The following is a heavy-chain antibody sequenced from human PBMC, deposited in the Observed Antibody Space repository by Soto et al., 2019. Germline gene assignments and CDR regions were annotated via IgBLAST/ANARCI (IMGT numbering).Heavy chain of an antibody. CDR2: INHSGST. Sequence: QVQLQQWGAGLLKPSETLSLTCAVYGGSYSGYYWSWIRQPPGKGLEWIGEINHSGSTNYNPSLKSRVTISVDTSKNQFSLKLSSVTAADTAVYYCARGGSSIYANWFDPWGQGTLVTVSS. J-gene: IGHJ5*02. CDR1: GGSYSGYY. CDR3: ARGGSSIYANWFDP. V-gene: IGHV4-34*01. D-gene: IGHD4-17*01.